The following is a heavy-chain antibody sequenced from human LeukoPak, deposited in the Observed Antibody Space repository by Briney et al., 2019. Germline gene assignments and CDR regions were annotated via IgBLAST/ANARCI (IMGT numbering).Heavy chain of an antibody. CDR2: IKQDGSEK. J-gene: IGHJ6*02. D-gene: IGHD6-19*01. CDR1: GFTFSSYW. V-gene: IGHV3-7*01. Sequence: GGSLRLSCAASGFTFSSYWMSWVRQAPGKGLEWVANIKQDGSEKYYVDSVKGRFTISRDNAKNSLYLQMNSLRAEDTAVYYCARDHPYSSGRRSLYYYYGMDVWGQGTTVTVSS. CDR3: ARDHPYSSGRRSLYYYYGMDV.